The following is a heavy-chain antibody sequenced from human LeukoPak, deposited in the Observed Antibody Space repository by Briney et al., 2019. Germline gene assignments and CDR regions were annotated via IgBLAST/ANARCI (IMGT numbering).Heavy chain of an antibody. CDR1: GYSISSGYY. CDR3: ARRGTYYDILTGLNWFDP. D-gene: IGHD3-9*01. J-gene: IGHJ5*02. V-gene: IGHV4-38-2*02. Sequence: SETLSLTCTVSGYSISSGYYWGWIRQPPGKGLEWIGTISYSERTYYNPSPKSRVTISVDTSKNQFSLRLSSVTATDTAVYYCARRGTYYDILTGLNWFDPWGQGTLVTVSS. CDR2: ISYSERT.